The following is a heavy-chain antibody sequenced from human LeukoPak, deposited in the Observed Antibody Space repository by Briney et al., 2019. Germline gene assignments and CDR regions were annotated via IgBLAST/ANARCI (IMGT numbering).Heavy chain of an antibody. CDR2: IYYSGNA. V-gene: IGHV4-59*01. D-gene: IGHD3-22*01. CDR3: ARTVPESQYHYDSPSGYYFDY. CDR1: GGSTSNYY. Sequence: SETLSLTCTVSGGSTSNYYWSWVRQPPGKGLEWIGYIYYSGNANYNPSLRSRVTISVDTSKNQFSLKLSSVTAADTAVYYCARTVPESQYHYDSPSGYYFDYWGQGTLVTVSS. J-gene: IGHJ4*02.